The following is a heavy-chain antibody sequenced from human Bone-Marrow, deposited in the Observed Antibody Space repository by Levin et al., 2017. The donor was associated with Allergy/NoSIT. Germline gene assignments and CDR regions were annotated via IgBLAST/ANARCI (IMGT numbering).Heavy chain of an antibody. Sequence: GGSLRLSCETSGFTFSTYRMSWVRQAPGKGLEWVALILNDGHKTYYADSVKGRFTILRDNSKNILYLEMDSLRREDTAMYYCAKGTLNEVGYWGQGTLVTVTS. V-gene: IGHV3-30*18. J-gene: IGHJ4*02. D-gene: IGHD1-26*01. CDR3: AKGTLNEVGY. CDR2: ILNDGHKT. CDR1: GFTFSTYR.